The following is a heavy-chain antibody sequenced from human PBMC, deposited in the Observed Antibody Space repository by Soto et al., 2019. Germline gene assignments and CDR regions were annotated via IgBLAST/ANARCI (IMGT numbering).Heavy chain of an antibody. J-gene: IGHJ3*01. Sequence: EVQLLESGGGLVQPGGSLRLSCAASGFTFTNYAMSWVRQAPGKGLEWVSTVSGGGDGTYYADSVKGRFSISRDNSRNSVYLQMISLRADNTTVYDCAKKGLGSLATYCNYGDCHYAFDLWGQGTIVTVSS. CDR2: VSGGGDGT. CDR1: GFTFTNYA. D-gene: IGHD2-21*02. CDR3: AKKGLGSLATYCNYGDCHYAFDL. V-gene: IGHV3-23*01.